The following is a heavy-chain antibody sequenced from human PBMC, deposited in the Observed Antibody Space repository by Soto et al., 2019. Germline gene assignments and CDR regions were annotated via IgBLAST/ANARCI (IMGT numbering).Heavy chain of an antibody. J-gene: IGHJ4*02. V-gene: IGHV4-38-2*01. CDR1: GNYSRSAYC. Sequence: PSETLSPTGAVGGNYSRSAYCSGWSRQPPGKGLEWIGSIHHSGSTYYRPSLKSRGTILGDTSKNQFSLKLSSVTAADTAVYYCPSIGPAGGLSGYSPFDYSGRGTLVTLSS. CDR2: IHHSGST. CDR3: PSIGPAGGLSGYSPFDY. D-gene: IGHD3-22*01.